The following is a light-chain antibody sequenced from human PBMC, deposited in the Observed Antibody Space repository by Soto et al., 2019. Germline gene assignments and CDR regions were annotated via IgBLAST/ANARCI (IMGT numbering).Light chain of an antibody. Sequence: EIVLTQSPATLSLSPGERATLSCRASQSVSSYLVWYQQKPGQAPRLLIYDASNRATGIPARFSGSGSGTDFTLTISRLEPEDFAVYYCQQYGSSPRTFGQGTKVDIK. CDR1: QSVSSY. CDR2: DAS. CDR3: QQYGSSPRT. V-gene: IGKV3-20*01. J-gene: IGKJ1*01.